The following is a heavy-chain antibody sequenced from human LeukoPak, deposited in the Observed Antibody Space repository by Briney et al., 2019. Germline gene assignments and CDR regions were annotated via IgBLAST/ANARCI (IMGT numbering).Heavy chain of an antibody. CDR1: GYPISSGYY. CDR2: IYHSGST. V-gene: IGHV4-38-2*02. CDR3: TRGGDSYLGSSDH. D-gene: IGHD2-21*01. Sequence: WETLSLTCSVSGYPISSGYYWGWIRQPPGKGLEWIGSIYHSGSTYHNPSLKSRVTISVDTSKNQLSLKLSSVTDADSAVYYCTRGGDSYLGSSDHWGQGTLVTVSS. J-gene: IGHJ4*02.